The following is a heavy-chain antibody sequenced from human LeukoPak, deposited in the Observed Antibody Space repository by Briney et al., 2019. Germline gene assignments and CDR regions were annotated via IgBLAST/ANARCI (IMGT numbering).Heavy chain of an antibody. CDR3: ARDAYSGSSGDFDY. Sequence: GGSLRLSCAASGFTFSSYGMHWVRQAPGKGLEWVAVIWYDGSNKYYADSVKGRFTISRDNSKNTLYLQMNSLRVEDTAVYYCARDAYSGSSGDFDYWGQGTLVTVSS. D-gene: IGHD1-26*01. J-gene: IGHJ4*02. CDR2: IWYDGSNK. V-gene: IGHV3-33*01. CDR1: GFTFSSYG.